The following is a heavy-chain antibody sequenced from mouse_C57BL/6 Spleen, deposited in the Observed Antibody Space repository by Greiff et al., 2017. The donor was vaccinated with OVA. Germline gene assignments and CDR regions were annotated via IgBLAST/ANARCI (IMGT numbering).Heavy chain of an antibody. CDR3: ARRVREYFDV. CDR2: ISYDGSN. D-gene: IGHD2-14*01. J-gene: IGHJ1*03. Sequence: EVQLQESGPGLVKPSQSLSLTCSVTGYSITSGYSWNWIRQFPGNKLEWMGYISYDGSNNYHPSLKNRISITRDTSKNQFFLKLNSVTTEDTATYYCARRVREYFDVWGTGTTVTVSS. CDR1: GYSITSGYS. V-gene: IGHV3-6*01.